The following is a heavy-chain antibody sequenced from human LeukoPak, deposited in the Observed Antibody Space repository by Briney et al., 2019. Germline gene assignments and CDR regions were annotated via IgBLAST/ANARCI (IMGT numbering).Heavy chain of an antibody. J-gene: IGHJ4*02. CDR3: ASPSGGGCVWC. V-gene: IGHV3-53*01. D-gene: IGHD2-15*01. CDR2: FYDGSKT. Sequence: GGSLRLSCAASGFSVSSRSMSWVRQAPGKGLEWVSVFYDGSKTYYADSVKGRFTISRDNSKNTLYLQMNSLGAEDTAVYYCASPSGGGCVWCWGQGTLVTVSS. CDR1: GFSVSSRS.